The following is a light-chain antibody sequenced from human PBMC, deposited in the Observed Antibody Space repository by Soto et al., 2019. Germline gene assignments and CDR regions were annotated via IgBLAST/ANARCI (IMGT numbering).Light chain of an antibody. CDR2: DAS. Sequence: DIQMTQSPSTLSASVGDRVTITCRASQSISSWLAWYQQKPGKAPKLLLYDASSLESGVPSRFSGSGSGTAFTLTISSRQPDDFATYYCQQYGTFGQGTKVEIK. CDR1: QSISSW. CDR3: QQYGT. V-gene: IGKV1-5*01. J-gene: IGKJ1*01.